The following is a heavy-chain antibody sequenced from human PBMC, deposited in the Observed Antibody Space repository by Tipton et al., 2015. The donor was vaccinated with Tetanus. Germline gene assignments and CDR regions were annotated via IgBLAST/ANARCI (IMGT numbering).Heavy chain of an antibody. Sequence: SLRLSCVGSGFTFSDYSINWVRQAPGKGLEWVANIKQDGNEKYHVDSVKGRFTISRDNAKNSLYLQMNSLRDEDTAIYYCARDFRPIFGVAQPFDPWGQGTLVTVSS. D-gene: IGHD3-3*01. J-gene: IGHJ5*02. CDR1: GFTFSDYS. CDR2: IKQDGNEK. CDR3: ARDFRPIFGVAQPFDP. V-gene: IGHV3-7*01.